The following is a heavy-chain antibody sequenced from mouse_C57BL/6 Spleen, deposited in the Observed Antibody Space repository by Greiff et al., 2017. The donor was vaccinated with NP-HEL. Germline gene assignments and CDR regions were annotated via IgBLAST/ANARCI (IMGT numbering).Heavy chain of an antibody. J-gene: IGHJ1*03. CDR3: ARSGYGDGDWYFDV. D-gene: IGHD2-2*01. CDR2: INPSNGGT. V-gene: IGHV1-53*01. Sequence: QVQLQQPGTELVKPGASVKLSCKASGYTFTSYWMHWVKQRPGQGLEWIGNINPSNGGTNYNEKFKSKATLTVDKSSSTAYMQLSSLTSEDSAVYYCARSGYGDGDWYFDVWGTGTTVTVSS. CDR1: GYTFTSYW.